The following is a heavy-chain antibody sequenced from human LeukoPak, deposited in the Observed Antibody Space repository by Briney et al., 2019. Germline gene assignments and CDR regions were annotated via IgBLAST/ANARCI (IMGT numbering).Heavy chain of an antibody. CDR3: ARPHGSGSYYQDY. V-gene: IGHV3-48*03. Sequence: GGSLRLSCAASGFTFSSYEMNWVRQAPGKGLEWVSYISSSGSTIYYADSVKGRFTISRDNSKNTLYLQMNSLRDEDTAVYYCARPHGSGSYYQDYWGQGTLVTVSS. D-gene: IGHD3-10*01. J-gene: IGHJ4*02. CDR1: GFTFSSYE. CDR2: ISSSGSTI.